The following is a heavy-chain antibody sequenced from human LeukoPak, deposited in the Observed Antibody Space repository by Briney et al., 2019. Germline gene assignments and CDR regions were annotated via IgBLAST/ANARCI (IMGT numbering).Heavy chain of an antibody. J-gene: IGHJ4*02. Sequence: SQTLSLTCAISGGSVSSNSAAWNWISQSPSRGLECRGRHYTRPKWYNDYAVSVKSRITINPDTSKNQFSLQLNSVTPEDTAVYYCARAPEYSSGWYTAFDYWGQGTLVTVSS. D-gene: IGHD6-19*01. CDR3: ARAPEYSSGWYTAFDY. CDR2: HYTRPKWYN. CDR1: GGSVSSNSAA. V-gene: IGHV6-1*01.